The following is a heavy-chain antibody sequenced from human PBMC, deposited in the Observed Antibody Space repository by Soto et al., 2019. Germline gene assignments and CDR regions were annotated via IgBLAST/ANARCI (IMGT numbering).Heavy chain of an antibody. CDR3: AKVGGTSHPPIPVDY. Sequence: EVQLLESGGGLVQPGGSLRLSCAASGFTFSSYAMNWLRQAPGKGLEWVSTISGSGGSTYYAHTSTYYADSVKGRFTFSRDKSKNTLYLQMNSLRAEDTAVYYCAKVGGTSHPPIPVDYWGQGTLVTVSS. D-gene: IGHD2-2*02. V-gene: IGHV3-23*01. J-gene: IGHJ4*02. CDR1: GFTFSSYA. CDR2: ISGSGGSTYYAHTST.